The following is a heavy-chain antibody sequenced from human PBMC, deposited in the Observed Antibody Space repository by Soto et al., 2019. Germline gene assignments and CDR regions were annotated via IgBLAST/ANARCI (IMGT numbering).Heavy chain of an antibody. D-gene: IGHD3-22*01. V-gene: IGHV1-18*01. Sequence: ASVKVSCKASGYTFTSYGVTWVRQAPGQGLEWMGWISGYNGNTNYVQNLRGRVTMTTDTSTSTAYMELRSLRSDDTAVYYCARAGTYYYDSSGYYHQPYYFDYWGQGTLVTVSS. CDR3: ARAGTYYYDSSGYYHQPYYFDY. CDR1: GYTFTSYG. CDR2: ISGYNGNT. J-gene: IGHJ4*02.